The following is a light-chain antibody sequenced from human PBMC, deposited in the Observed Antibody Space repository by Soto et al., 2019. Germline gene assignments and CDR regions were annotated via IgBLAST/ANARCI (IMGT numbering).Light chain of an antibody. CDR2: LEGSGSY. Sequence: QSVLTQSSSASASLGSSVKLTCTLSSGHSSYIIAWHQQQPGKAPRYLMKLEGSGSYNKGSGVPDRFSGSSSGADRYLTISNLQSEDEADYYCETWDSNTHWVFGGGTKPTVL. CDR3: ETWDSNTHWV. V-gene: IGLV4-60*03. J-gene: IGLJ3*02. CDR1: SGHSSYI.